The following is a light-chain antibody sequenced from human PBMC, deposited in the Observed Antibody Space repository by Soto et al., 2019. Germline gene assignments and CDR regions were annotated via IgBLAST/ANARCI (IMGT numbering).Light chain of an antibody. J-gene: IGKJ1*01. CDR1: QSISTN. CDR2: NAA. CDR3: QQYNNWPRT. V-gene: IGKV3-15*01. Sequence: EIVMTQSPATLSVSPGERATLSCRASQSISTNLAWYQQTPGQAPRVLIYNAATRATGIPARFSGSGSGTEFTLTISSLQSEDFAVYYCQQYNNWPRTFGQGTKVEIK.